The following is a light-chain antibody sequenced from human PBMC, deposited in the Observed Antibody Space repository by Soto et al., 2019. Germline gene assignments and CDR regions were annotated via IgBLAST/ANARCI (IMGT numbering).Light chain of an antibody. CDR2: DAS. Sequence: EIVLTQSPGTPSLSPGERASLSGRASQSVSSSYLAWYQQKPGQAPRLLIYDASNRATGIPARFSGSGSGTDFTLTISSLEPEDFAVYYCQQYGSSRTFGQGTKVDIK. J-gene: IGKJ1*01. V-gene: IGKV3-20*01. CDR3: QQYGSSRT. CDR1: QSVSSSY.